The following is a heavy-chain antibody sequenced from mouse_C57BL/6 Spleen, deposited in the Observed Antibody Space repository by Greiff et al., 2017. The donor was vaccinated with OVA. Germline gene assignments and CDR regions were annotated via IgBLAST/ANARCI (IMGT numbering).Heavy chain of an antibody. V-gene: IGHV5-4*01. CDR2: ISDGGSYT. J-gene: IGHJ4*01. Sequence: EVKLVESGGGLVKPGGSLKLSCAASGFTFSSYAMSWVRQTPEQRLEWVATISDGGSYTSYPDNVKGRFTISRDNAKNNLYLQMSHLKSEDTAMYYCARDDGYYNYAMDYWGQGTSVTVSS. CDR1: GFTFSSYA. CDR3: ARDDGYYNYAMDY. D-gene: IGHD2-3*01.